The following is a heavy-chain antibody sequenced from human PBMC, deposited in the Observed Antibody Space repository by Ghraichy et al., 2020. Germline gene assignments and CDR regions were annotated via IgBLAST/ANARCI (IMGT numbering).Heavy chain of an antibody. CDR2: ISSSGASI. Sequence: RISYISSSGASIYYADSVQGRFTISRDNANNSLYLEMNSLRAEDTALYYCARVDVAVPSYYYGMDVWGQGTTVTVSS. J-gene: IGHJ6*02. CDR3: ARVDVAVPSYYYGMDV. D-gene: IGHD6-19*01. V-gene: IGHV3-11*01.